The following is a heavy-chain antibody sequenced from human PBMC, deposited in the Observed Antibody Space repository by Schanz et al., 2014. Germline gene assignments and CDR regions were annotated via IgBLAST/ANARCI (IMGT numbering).Heavy chain of an antibody. Sequence: QVQLVQSGAEVKKPGASVKVSCKASGYTFISYFIHWVRQAPGQGLEWMGIINPTGGSTSYAQRFQGRVTVTRDTSTSTVYMELSSLRSEDTAVYYWARAAYGGYTSTPLRYWGQGTLVTVSS. V-gene: IGHV1-46*01. D-gene: IGHD5-12*01. CDR2: INPTGGST. CDR1: GYTFISYF. CDR3: ARAAYGGYTSTPLRY. J-gene: IGHJ4*02.